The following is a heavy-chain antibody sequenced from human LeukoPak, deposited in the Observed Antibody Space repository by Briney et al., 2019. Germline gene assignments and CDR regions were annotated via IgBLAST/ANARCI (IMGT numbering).Heavy chain of an antibody. CDR2: MYYSGST. Sequence: SETLSLTCSVSGGFINSYYWSWIRQPPGKGLEWIGYMYYSGSTHYNPSLESRVTISIDTSKKQLSLKLTSVTAADTAVYYCARDRRESTKHNDAFDIWGQGTMVTVSS. CDR1: GGFINSYY. D-gene: IGHD1-1*01. CDR3: ARDRRESTKHNDAFDI. J-gene: IGHJ3*02. V-gene: IGHV4-59*01.